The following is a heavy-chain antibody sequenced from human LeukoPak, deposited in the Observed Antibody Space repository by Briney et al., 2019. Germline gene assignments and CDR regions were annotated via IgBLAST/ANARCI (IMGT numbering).Heavy chain of an antibody. Sequence: PSETLSLTCAVYGGSFSGYHWSWIRQPPGKGLEWIGEINHSGSTNYNPSLKSRVTISVDTSKNQFSLKLSSVTATDTAVYYCARAHFWSGYYKYWGQGTLVTVSS. CDR3: ARAHFWSGYYKY. J-gene: IGHJ4*02. CDR1: GGSFSGYH. D-gene: IGHD3-3*02. V-gene: IGHV4-34*01. CDR2: INHSGST.